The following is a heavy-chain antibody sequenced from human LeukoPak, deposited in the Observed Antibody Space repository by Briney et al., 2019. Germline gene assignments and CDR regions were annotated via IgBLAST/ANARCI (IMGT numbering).Heavy chain of an antibody. V-gene: IGHV3-21*01. D-gene: IGHD2-21*02. CDR2: ISSSSSYI. CDR3: STDLEGGDLFDY. J-gene: IGHJ4*02. Sequence: GGSLRLSCAASGFTFSSYSMNWVRQAPGKGLEWVSSISSSSSYIYYADSVKGRFTISRDNAKNSLYLQMNSLRAEDTAVYYCSTDLEGGDLFDYWGQGTLVTVSS. CDR1: GFTFSSYS.